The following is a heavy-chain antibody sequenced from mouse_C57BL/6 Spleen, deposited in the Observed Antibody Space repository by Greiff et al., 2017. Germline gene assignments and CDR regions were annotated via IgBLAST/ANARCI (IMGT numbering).Heavy chain of an antibody. V-gene: IGHV1-53*01. J-gene: IGHJ2*01. CDR2: INPSNGGT. D-gene: IGHD2-3*01. CDR1: GYTFTSYW. Sequence: VQLQQPGTELVKPGASVKLSCKASGYTFTSYWMYWVKQRPGQGLEWIGNINPSNGGTNYNEKFKSKATLTVDKSSSTAYMQLSSLTSEDSAVXYCARRGYYDGYFYFDYWGQGTTLTVSS. CDR3: ARRGYYDGYFYFDY.